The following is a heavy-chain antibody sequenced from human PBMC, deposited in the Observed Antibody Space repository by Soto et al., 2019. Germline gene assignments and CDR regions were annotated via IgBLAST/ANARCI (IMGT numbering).Heavy chain of an antibody. V-gene: IGHV3-30-3*01. J-gene: IGHJ4*02. D-gene: IGHD6-19*01. CDR1: GFTFSSYA. CDR2: ISYDGSNK. CDR3: ARDKSIAVATFDY. Sequence: QVQLVESGGGVVQPGRSLRLSCAASGFTFSSYAMHWVRQAPGKGLEWVAVISYDGSNKYYADSVKGRFTISRDNSKNTLYLQMNSLRAEDTAVSYCARDKSIAVATFDYWGQGTLVTVSS.